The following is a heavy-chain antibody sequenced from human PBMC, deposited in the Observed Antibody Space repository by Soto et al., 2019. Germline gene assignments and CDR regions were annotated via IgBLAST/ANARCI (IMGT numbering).Heavy chain of an antibody. CDR2: ISAYNGNT. CDR3: ARGTAGRSGEY. V-gene: IGHV1-18*01. D-gene: IGHD6-25*01. J-gene: IGHJ4*02. Sequence: QVQLVQSGGEVKKPGASVKVSCKASGYTFTRYGISWVRQAPGQGLEWMGWISAYNGNTNYAQKFQARVTMTTDTSKRTSYQEVRGLPSGGTAGDYCARGTAGRSGEYWGQGALLIVSS. CDR1: GYTFTRYG.